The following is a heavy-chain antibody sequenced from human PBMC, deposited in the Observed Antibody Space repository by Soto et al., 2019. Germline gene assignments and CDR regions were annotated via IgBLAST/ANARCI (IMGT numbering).Heavy chain of an antibody. J-gene: IGHJ4*02. D-gene: IGHD3-10*01. CDR1: GFTFSSYG. V-gene: IGHV3-30*18. CDR2: ISYDGSNK. CDR3: AKGRVLLWFGELSRD. Sequence: GGSLRLSCAASGFTFSSYGMHWVRQAPGKGLEWVAVISYDGSNKYYADSVKGRFTISRDNSKNTLYLQMNSLRAEDTAVYYCAKGRVLLWFGELSRDWGQGTLVTVSS.